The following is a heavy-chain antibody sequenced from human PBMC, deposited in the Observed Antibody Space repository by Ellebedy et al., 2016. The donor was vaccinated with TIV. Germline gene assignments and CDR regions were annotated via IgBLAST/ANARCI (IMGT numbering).Heavy chain of an antibody. V-gene: IGHV4-59*11. D-gene: IGHD3-16*01. J-gene: IGHJ2*01. CDR2: IYYRGTT. Sequence: MPGGSLRLSCTVSGGSLTTHLWTSLRQPPGKRLEWIAYIYYRGTTHYNPSLKNGVTISVDTSKNQISLTLVTSESAADTAVYYCARVAVTPAVGGGYVDLWGRGTLVTVSS. CDR3: ARVAVTPAVGGGYVDL. CDR1: GGSLTTHL.